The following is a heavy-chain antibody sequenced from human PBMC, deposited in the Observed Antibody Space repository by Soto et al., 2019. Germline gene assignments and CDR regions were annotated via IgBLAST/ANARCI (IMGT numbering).Heavy chain of an antibody. D-gene: IGHD3-16*02. CDR2: IYHSGST. CDR1: SGSISSSNW. CDR3: ARAYYDYIWGSYRRHDAFDI. Sequence: SETLSLTCAVSSGSISSSNWWSWVRQPPGKGLEWIGEIYHSGSTNYNPSLKSRVTISVDTDKNPFSLKLSSVTAADTAVYYCARAYYDYIWGSYRRHDAFDIWGQWTMVTVSS. V-gene: IGHV4-4*02. J-gene: IGHJ3*02.